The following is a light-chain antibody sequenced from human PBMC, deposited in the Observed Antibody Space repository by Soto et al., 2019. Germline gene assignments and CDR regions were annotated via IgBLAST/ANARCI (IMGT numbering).Light chain of an antibody. CDR3: QEYDTRPLWT. V-gene: IGKV3-15*01. J-gene: IGKJ1*01. CDR1: QSVRSN. Sequence: ETAMTQSPATLPVSQGERATLSCRASQSVRSNLAWYQQKPGQAPRLLIYGASTRATGVPARFRGSGSGTQFTLTINSLQSDDFALYYCQEYDTRPLWTVGQGTKVDI. CDR2: GAS.